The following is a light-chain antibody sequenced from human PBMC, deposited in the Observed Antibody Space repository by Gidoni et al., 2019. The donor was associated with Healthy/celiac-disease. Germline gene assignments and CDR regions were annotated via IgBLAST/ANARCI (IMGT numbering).Light chain of an antibody. CDR3: QQYNSYSWT. CDR1: QSISSW. Sequence: IKLSQSPSTLSASVRDRVTITCRASQSISSWLAWYQQKPGKAPKLLIYTASSLESGVPSRFSGSGSGTEFTLTISSLQPDDFATYYCQQYNSYSWTFGQGTKVEIK. J-gene: IGKJ1*01. CDR2: TAS. V-gene: IGKV1-5*03.